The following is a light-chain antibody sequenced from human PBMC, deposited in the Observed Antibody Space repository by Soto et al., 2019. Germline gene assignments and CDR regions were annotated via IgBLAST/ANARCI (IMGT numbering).Light chain of an antibody. CDR1: ESVSNN. CDR3: QKYNSAPQT. CDR2: GAS. Sequence: EIVLTQSPATLSVSQGERATLSCRASESVSNNLAWYQQKPGQAPRLLIFGASARATGIPARFSGSGSGTEFTLTISSLQPEDVATYYCQKYNSAPQTFGQGTKVEI. V-gene: IGKV3-15*01. J-gene: IGKJ1*01.